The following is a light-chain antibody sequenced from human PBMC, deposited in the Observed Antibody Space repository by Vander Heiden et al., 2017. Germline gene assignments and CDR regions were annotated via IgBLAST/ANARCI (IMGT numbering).Light chain of an antibody. CDR2: SNN. CDR1: SSNSEGNA. J-gene: IGLJ1*01. V-gene: IGLV1-44*01. CDR3: ATWDDSLNVYV. Sequence: QSVLTQPPSASETPGQRPTISCSGRSSNSEGNAENWYYHHQGTAPKVLIYSNNQRRSGVPDGFSASKSGTSASLAIRGLQAEDEADYYCATWDDSLNVYVFGIGTKVTVL.